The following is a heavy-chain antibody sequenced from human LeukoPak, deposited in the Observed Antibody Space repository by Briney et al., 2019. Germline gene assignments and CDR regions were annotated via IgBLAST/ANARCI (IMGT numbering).Heavy chain of an antibody. Sequence: ASVKVSCKASGGTFSSYAISWVRQAPGQGLEWMGGIIPIFGTANYAQKFRGRVTITADESTSTAYMELSSLRSEDAAVYYCASVVTPPDDAFDIWGQGTMVTVSS. CDR3: ASVVTPPDDAFDI. CDR1: GGTFSSYA. CDR2: IIPIFGTA. V-gene: IGHV1-69*13. J-gene: IGHJ3*02. D-gene: IGHD4-23*01.